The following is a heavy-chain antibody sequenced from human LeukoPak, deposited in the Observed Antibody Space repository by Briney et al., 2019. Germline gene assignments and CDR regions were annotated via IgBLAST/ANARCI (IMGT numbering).Heavy chain of an antibody. CDR1: GGSFSGYY. Sequence: SETLSLTCAVYGGSFSGYYWSWIRQPPGKGLEWIGEINHSGSTYYNPSLKSRVTISVDSSKNQFSLKLTSVTAADTTVYYCANLGEYYDSSGYCYNWGQGTLVTVSS. V-gene: IGHV4-34*01. CDR3: ANLGEYYDSSGYCYN. CDR2: INHSGST. J-gene: IGHJ4*02. D-gene: IGHD3-22*01.